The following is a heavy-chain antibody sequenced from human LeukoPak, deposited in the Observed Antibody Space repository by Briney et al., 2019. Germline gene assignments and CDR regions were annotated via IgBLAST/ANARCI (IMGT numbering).Heavy chain of an antibody. V-gene: IGHV4-34*01. CDR2: INHSGST. CDR3: ARWGLQLWSHFDY. D-gene: IGHD5-18*01. J-gene: IGHJ4*02. CDR1: GGSFSGYY. Sequence: SETLSLACAVYGGSFSGYYWSWIRQPPGKGLEWIGEINHSGSTNYNPSLKSRVTISVDTSKNQFSLKLSSVTAADTAVYYCARWGLQLWSHFDYWGQGTLVTVSS.